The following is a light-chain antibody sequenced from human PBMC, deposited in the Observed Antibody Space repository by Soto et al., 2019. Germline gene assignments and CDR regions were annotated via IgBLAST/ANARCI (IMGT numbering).Light chain of an antibody. Sequence: QSVLTQPPSASGSPGQSVTISCTGTSSDVGGYNYVSWYQQHPGKAPKLMIYEVNKRPSGVPNRFSGSKSGNTASLTVSGLQAEDEADYFCNSYAGSNNLRYVFGTGTKLTVL. J-gene: IGLJ1*01. V-gene: IGLV2-8*01. CDR1: SSDVGGYNY. CDR2: EVN. CDR3: NSYAGSNNLRYV.